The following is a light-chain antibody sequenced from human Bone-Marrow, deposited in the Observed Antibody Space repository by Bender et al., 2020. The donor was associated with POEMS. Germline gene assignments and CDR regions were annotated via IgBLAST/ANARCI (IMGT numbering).Light chain of an antibody. Sequence: QSVLTQPASVSGSPGQSVTISCTGTSSDFGGYKYVSWYQHHPGKGPKLIIYEVSKRPSGVPDRFSGSKSGNTASLTVSGLQAEDEADYYCSSYAATTNVVFGGGTKLTVL. J-gene: IGLJ2*01. CDR2: EVS. V-gene: IGLV2-8*01. CDR3: SSYAATTNVV. CDR1: SSDFGGYKY.